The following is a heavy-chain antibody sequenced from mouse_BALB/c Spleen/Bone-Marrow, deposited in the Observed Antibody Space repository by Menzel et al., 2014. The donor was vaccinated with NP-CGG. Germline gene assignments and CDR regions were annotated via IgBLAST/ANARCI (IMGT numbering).Heavy chain of an antibody. D-gene: IGHD1-1*01. J-gene: IGHJ2*01. CDR3: ARGGSSSFDY. CDR1: GYTFTDYE. V-gene: IGHV1-15*01. CDR2: IDPETGGT. Sequence: QVQLQQPGAELVRPGASVTLSCKASGYTFTDYEMHWVKQTPVHGLERIGAIDPETGGTAYNQKFKSKATLTVDKSSSTAYMQLSSLTSEDSAVYYCARGGSSSFDYWGQGTTLTVSS.